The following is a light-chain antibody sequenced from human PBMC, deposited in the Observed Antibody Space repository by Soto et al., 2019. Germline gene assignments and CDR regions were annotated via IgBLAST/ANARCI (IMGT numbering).Light chain of an antibody. J-gene: IGKJ1*01. CDR1: QSISSW. Sequence: DIQMTQSPSTLSASVGDRVTITCRASQSISSWLAWYQQKPGKAPKLLIYDASSLESGVPSRFSGSGSGTEFTLTISSLQPDDFATDYCQQYNSYGRTFGQGTKVEIK. CDR2: DAS. CDR3: QQYNSYGRT. V-gene: IGKV1-5*01.